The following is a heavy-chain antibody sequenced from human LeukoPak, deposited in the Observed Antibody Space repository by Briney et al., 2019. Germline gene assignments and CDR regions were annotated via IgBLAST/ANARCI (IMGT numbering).Heavy chain of an antibody. J-gene: IGHJ4*02. D-gene: IGHD3-16*01. CDR3: ARDRRRGGYDY. V-gene: IGHV1-69*05. CDR1: RGTFSSYA. Sequence: SVKVSSKASRGTFSSYAISWVRQAPGQGREWMGGIIPIFGTANYAKKFQGRVTITTDESTSTAYMELSSLRAEDTAVYYCARDRRRGGYDYWGQGTLVTVSS. CDR2: IIPIFGTA.